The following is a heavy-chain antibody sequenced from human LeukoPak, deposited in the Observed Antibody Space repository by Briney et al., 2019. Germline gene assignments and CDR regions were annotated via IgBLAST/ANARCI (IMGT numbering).Heavy chain of an antibody. CDR1: GGSISSSSYY. D-gene: IGHD5-24*01. J-gene: IGHJ4*02. V-gene: IGHV4-39*01. CDR2: IYYSGST. CDR3: ARLRKEMATIIYFDY. Sequence: SETLSLTCTVSGGSISSSSYYWGWIRQPPGKGLEWIGSIYYSGSTYYNPSLKSRVTISVDTSKNQFSLKLSSVTAADTAVYYCARLRKEMATIIYFDYWGQGTLVTVSS.